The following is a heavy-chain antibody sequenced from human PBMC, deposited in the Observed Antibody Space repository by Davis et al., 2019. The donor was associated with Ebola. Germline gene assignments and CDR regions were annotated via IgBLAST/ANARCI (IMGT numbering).Heavy chain of an antibody. CDR2: IYYSGST. CDR3: ARVRVAGTRVYYYYYGMDV. CDR1: GGSISSYY. Sequence: MPSETLSLTCTVSGGSISSYYWSWIRQPPGKGLEWIGYIYYSGSTNYNPSLKSRVTISVDTSKNQFSLKLNSLTAADTAVYYCARVRVAGTRVYYYYYGMDVWGQGTTVTVSS. D-gene: IGHD6-19*01. J-gene: IGHJ6*02. V-gene: IGHV4-59*08.